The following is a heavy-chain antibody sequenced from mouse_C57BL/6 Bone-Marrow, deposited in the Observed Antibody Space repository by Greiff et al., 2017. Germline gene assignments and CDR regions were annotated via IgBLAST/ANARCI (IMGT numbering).Heavy chain of an antibody. J-gene: IGHJ2*01. V-gene: IGHV1-85*01. Sequence: QVQLQQSGPELVKPGASVKLSCKASGYTFTSYDINWVKQRPGQGLEWIGWIYPRDGSTKYNEKFKGKATLTVDTSSSTAYMELHSLTSEDSAVYFSARWYYGSSYSYYFDYWGQGKTLTVSS. CDR1: GYTFTSYD. CDR2: IYPRDGST. CDR3: ARWYYGSSYSYYFDY. D-gene: IGHD1-1*01.